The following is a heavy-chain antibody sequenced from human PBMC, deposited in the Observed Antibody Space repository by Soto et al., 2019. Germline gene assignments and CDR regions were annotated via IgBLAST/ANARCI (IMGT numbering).Heavy chain of an antibody. CDR2: IYSGGST. J-gene: IGHJ6*02. CDR1: GFTVSSNY. D-gene: IGHD6-13*01. Sequence: EVQLVETGGGLIQPGGSLRLSCAASGFTVSSNYMSWVRQAPGKGLEWVSVIYSGGSTYYADSVKGRFTISRDNSKNTLYLQMNSLRAEDTAVYDCARDSAAAGTDDYYYYGMDVWGQGTTVTVSS. V-gene: IGHV3-53*02. CDR3: ARDSAAAGTDDYYYYGMDV.